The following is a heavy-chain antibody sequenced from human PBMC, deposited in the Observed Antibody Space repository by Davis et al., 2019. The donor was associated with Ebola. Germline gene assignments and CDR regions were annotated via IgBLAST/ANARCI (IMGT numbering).Heavy chain of an antibody. J-gene: IGHJ4*02. CDR3: AKDFRSSSSAGPIDY. V-gene: IGHV3-23*01. CDR2: ISGSGGST. Sequence: GESLMISCAASGFTFSSYAMSWVRQAPGKGLEWVSAISGSGGSTYYADSVKGRFTISRDNSKNTLYLQMNSLRAEDTAVYYCAKDFRSSSSAGPIDYWGQGTLVTVSS. CDR1: GFTFSSYA. D-gene: IGHD6-6*01.